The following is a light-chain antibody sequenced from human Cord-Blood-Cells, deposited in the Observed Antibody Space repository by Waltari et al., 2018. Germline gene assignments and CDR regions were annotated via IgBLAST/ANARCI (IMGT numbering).Light chain of an antibody. V-gene: IGLV2-14*01. J-gene: IGLJ2*01. Sequence: QSALTQPASVSGSPGQSITISCTGTRSDVGGYNYVSWYQPHPGKAPKLMIYDVSNRPSGVSNRFSGSKSGNTASLTISGLQAEDEADYYCSSYTSSSTVVFGGGTKLTVL. CDR3: SSYTSSSTVV. CDR2: DVS. CDR1: RSDVGGYNY.